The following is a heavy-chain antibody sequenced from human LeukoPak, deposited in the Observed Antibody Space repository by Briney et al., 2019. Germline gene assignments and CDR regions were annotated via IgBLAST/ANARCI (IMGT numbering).Heavy chain of an antibody. V-gene: IGHV4-39*01. CDR3: AQEVEPSAYYYYGMDV. J-gene: IGHJ6*02. CDR2: IYYSGST. CDR1: GGSISSSSYY. Sequence: SETLSLTCTVSGGSISSSSYYWGWIRQPPGKGLEWIGSIYYSGSTYYNPSLKSRVTISVDTSKNQFSLKLSSVTAADTAVYYCAQEVEPSAYYYYGMDVWGQGTTVTVSS.